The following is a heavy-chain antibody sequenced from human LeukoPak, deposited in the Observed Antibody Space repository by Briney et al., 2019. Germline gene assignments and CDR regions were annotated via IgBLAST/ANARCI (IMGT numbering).Heavy chain of an antibody. CDR1: GFTFSSYG. D-gene: IGHD3-22*01. CDR2: IWYDGSNK. CDR3: AKEDYESSGYFDYFDY. J-gene: IGHJ4*02. V-gene: IGHV3-33*06. Sequence: GGSLRLSCAASGFTFSSYGMHWVRQAPGKGLEWVAVIWYDGSNKYYADSVKGRFTISRDNSKNTLYLQMNSLRAEDTAVYYCAKEDYESSGYFDYFDYWGQGTLVTVSS.